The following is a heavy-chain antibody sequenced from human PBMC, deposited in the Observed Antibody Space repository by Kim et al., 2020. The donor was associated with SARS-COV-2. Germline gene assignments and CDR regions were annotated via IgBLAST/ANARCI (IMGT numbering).Heavy chain of an antibody. CDR2: SYSGGSRT. Sequence: GGSLRLSCAASGSSLRSYVMSGAGQGPGKGLERASVSYSGGSRTSYADPVKGRFTISRDNSKKTLYMQMNSLRAEDTAAYDCATGDVSGSYYF. J-gene: IGHJ4*01. CDR3: ATGDVSGSYYF. D-gene: IGHD1-26*01. V-gene: IGHV3-23*03. CDR1: GSSLRSYV.